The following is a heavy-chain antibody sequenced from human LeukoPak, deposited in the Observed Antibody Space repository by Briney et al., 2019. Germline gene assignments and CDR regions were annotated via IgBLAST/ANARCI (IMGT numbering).Heavy chain of an antibody. J-gene: IGHJ4*02. CDR2: LFHSGTP. Sequence: SETLSLTCTVSGGSISSYYWSWIRQPPGKGLEWIGYLFHSGTPRYNPSLKSRVTISADTSKNLFFLTLNSTTAADTAVYFCARRRGWKQQLVYFDYWGQGTLATVSS. CDR1: GGSISSYY. CDR3: ARRRGWKQQLVYFDY. D-gene: IGHD6-13*01. V-gene: IGHV4-59*08.